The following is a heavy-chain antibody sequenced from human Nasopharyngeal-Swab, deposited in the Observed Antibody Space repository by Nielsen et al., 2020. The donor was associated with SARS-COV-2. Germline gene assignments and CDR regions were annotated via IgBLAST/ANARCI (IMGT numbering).Heavy chain of an antibody. Sequence: GESLKISCAASGFTFSSYAMHWVRQAPGKGLEWVAVISYDGSNKYYADSVKGRFTISRDNSKNTLYLKMNSLRAEDTAVYYCGRELQWFGELFHFGYWGQGTLVTVSS. CDR1: GFTFSSYA. CDR3: GRELQWFGELFHFGY. D-gene: IGHD3-10*01. V-gene: IGHV3-30*04. J-gene: IGHJ4*02. CDR2: ISYDGSNK.